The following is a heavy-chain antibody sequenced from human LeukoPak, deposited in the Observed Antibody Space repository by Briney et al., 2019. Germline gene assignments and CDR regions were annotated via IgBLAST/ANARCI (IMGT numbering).Heavy chain of an antibody. CDR1: GGTFSSYA. V-gene: IGHV1-2*02. D-gene: IGHD4-17*01. CDR2: TSPKGAGT. Sequence: ASVKVSCKASGGTFSSYAISWVRQDPGQGLEWMGWTSPKGAGTMSAQKFQGRITMTGDTSISTVYMELDRLTFDDTAEYYCARDNYGTLDYWGQGTLVTVSS. J-gene: IGHJ4*02. CDR3: ARDNYGTLDY.